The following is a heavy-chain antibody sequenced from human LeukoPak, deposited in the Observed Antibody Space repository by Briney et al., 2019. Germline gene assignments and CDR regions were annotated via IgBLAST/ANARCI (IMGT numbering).Heavy chain of an antibody. V-gene: IGHV4-31*03. Sequence: SQTLSLTCTVSGGSISSGGYSWSWIRQHPGKGLEWIGYIYYSGSTYYNPSLKSRVTISVDTSKNQFSLKLSSVTAADTAVYYCARAGYYDSSGYYDYWGQGTLVTVSS. J-gene: IGHJ4*02. CDR3: ARAGYYDSSGYYDY. CDR1: GGSISSGGYS. D-gene: IGHD3-22*01. CDR2: IYYSGST.